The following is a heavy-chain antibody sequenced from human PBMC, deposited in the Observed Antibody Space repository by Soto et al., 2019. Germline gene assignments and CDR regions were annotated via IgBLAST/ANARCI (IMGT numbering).Heavy chain of an antibody. Sequence: QVQLVQSGGEVKKPGASVKVSCKAFGFGFSSHAIAWVRQAPGQGLEWMGRISLYNGNTEYAQNIQDRVTMTTDTSTNTAYLDLRSLRSDDTAVYYCALYNMELFRFDYWGQGTLVTVS. CDR2: ISLYNGNT. CDR3: ALYNMELFRFDY. J-gene: IGHJ4*02. D-gene: IGHD1-7*01. CDR1: GFGFSSHA. V-gene: IGHV1-18*04.